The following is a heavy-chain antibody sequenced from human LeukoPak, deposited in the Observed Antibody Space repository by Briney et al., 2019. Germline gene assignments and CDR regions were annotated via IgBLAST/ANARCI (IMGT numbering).Heavy chain of an antibody. D-gene: IGHD4-17*01. V-gene: IGHV1-2*04. CDR3: ARENGDYGFDY. J-gene: IGHJ4*02. CDR1: GYTFTSYD. CDR2: INPNSGGT. Sequence: ASVKVSCKASGYTFTSYDINWVRQAPGQGLEWMGWINPNSGGTNYAQKFQGWVTMTRDTSISTAYMELSRLRSDDTAVYYCARENGDYGFDYWGQGTLVTVSS.